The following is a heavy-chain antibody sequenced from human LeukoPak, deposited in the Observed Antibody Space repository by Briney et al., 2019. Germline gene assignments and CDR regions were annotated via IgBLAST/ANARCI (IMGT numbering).Heavy chain of an antibody. CDR2: IYPGDSDT. CDR3: AGPRVYDNASECPQH. J-gene: IGHJ1*01. Sequence: GESLKISCKASGYSFASYWIGWVRQMPGKGLEWMGIIYPGDSDTRYSPSFQGQVTISADKSITTAYLKWSSLKASDTAMYYCAGPRVYDNASECPQHWGQGTPVTVSS. D-gene: IGHD3-22*01. V-gene: IGHV5-51*01. CDR1: GYSFASYW.